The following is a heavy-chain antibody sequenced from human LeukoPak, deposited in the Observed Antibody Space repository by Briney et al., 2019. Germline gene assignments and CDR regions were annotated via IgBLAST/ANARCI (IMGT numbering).Heavy chain of an antibody. D-gene: IGHD3-3*01. CDR1: GGSISSYY. J-gene: IGHJ5*02. CDR2: IYYSGST. CDR3: AREALEGWFDP. Sequence: SETLSLTCTVSGGSISSYYWSWIRQPPGKGLEWIGYIYYSGSTNYNPSLKSRVTISVDTSKNQFSLKLSSVTAADTAVYYCAREALEGWFDPWGQGTLATVSS. V-gene: IGHV4-59*01.